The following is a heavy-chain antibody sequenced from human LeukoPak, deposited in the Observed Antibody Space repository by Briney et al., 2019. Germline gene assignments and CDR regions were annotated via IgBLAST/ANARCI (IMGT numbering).Heavy chain of an antibody. CDR2: SNPSGGST. D-gene: IGHD5-12*01. CDR3: AREAGYADFDY. Sequence: ASVTVSCLASRYTFTSYYIHWLGPAAAQGLAWMGISNPSGGSTRHAQRFQGRVTMTSDTSTITVYLELSSLRSEDTAVYYCAREAGYADFDYWGQGTLVTVSS. CDR1: RYTFTSYY. J-gene: IGHJ4*02. V-gene: IGHV1-46*01.